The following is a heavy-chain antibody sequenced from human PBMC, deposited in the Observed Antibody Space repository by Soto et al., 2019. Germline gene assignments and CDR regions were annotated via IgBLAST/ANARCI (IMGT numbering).Heavy chain of an antibody. D-gene: IGHD3-22*01. CDR3: AADPYYYDSSGYSGAFDI. CDR1: GYTFTSYG. CDR2: IVACNGNT. V-gene: IGHV1-18*04. Sequence: ASVKVSCKASGYTFTSYGISWVRQAPGQGVEWMGWIVACNGNTNYAQKFQERVTITRDMSTSTAYMELSSLRSEDTAVYYCAADPYYYDSSGYSGAFDIWGQGTMVTVSS. J-gene: IGHJ3*02.